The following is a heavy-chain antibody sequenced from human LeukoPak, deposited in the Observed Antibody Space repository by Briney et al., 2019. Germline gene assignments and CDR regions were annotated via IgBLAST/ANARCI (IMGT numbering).Heavy chain of an antibody. CDR3: AGGLGDYGDYYFDS. Sequence: GGSLRLSCAASGLTFTSYTMNWVRQAPGKGLEWVSSISSSTDYIYYADSVKGRFTISRDNAKNSLYLQMNSLRAEDTAVYYCAGGLGDYGDYYFDSWGQGTLVTVSS. CDR2: ISSSTDYI. V-gene: IGHV3-21*01. D-gene: IGHD4-17*01. J-gene: IGHJ4*02. CDR1: GLTFTSYT.